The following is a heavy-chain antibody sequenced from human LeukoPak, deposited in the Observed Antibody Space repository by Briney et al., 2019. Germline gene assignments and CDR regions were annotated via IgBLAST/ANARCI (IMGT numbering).Heavy chain of an antibody. Sequence: SETLSLTCTVSGGSISSHYWSWIRQPPGKGLEWIGYIYSSGSTNYNPSLKSRVSMSADTSKNQFSLKLTSVTAADTAVYYCARGGKATVVTMWGQGILVTVSS. CDR1: GGSISSHY. CDR3: ARGGKATVVTM. D-gene: IGHD4-23*01. CDR2: IYSSGST. J-gene: IGHJ4*02. V-gene: IGHV4-59*11.